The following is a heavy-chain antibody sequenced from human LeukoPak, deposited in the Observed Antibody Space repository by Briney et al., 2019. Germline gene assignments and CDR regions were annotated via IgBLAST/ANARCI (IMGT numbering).Heavy chain of an antibody. Sequence: ASVKVSCKASGYTFTSYGISWARQASGQGLEWMGWISAYNGNTNYAQKLQGRVTMTTDTSTSTAYMELRSLRSDDTAVYYCARDLPGITMIVVVITYYYGMDVWGQGTTVTVSS. CDR1: GYTFTSYG. CDR2: ISAYNGNT. J-gene: IGHJ6*02. D-gene: IGHD3-22*01. CDR3: ARDLPGITMIVVVITYYYGMDV. V-gene: IGHV1-18*01.